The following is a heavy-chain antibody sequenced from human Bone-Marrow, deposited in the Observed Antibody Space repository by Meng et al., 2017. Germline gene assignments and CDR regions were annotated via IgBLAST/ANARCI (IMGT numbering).Heavy chain of an antibody. D-gene: IGHD6-13*01. CDR2: IDPKNGDT. CDR3: ARDEDISAAGKLFGDY. Sequence: ASVKLSCTPSVHNFPDYYIHWVRQAPGQGLEWMGRIDPKNGDTHYAQKFQGRVTMTGDTSISTAYMDLSGLRSDDTAVYYCARDEDISAAGKLFGDYWGQGTLVTVSS. J-gene: IGHJ4*02. V-gene: IGHV1-2*06. CDR1: VHNFPDYY.